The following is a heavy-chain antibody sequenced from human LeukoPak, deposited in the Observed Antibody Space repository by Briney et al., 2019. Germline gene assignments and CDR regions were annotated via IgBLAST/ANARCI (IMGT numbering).Heavy chain of an antibody. CDR1: GGSISSYY. CDR3: AREVGYSYGYFDY. CDR2: IYYSGST. Sequence: SETLSLTCTVSGGSISSYYWSWIRQPPGKGLEWIGYIYYSGSTNYNPSLKSRVTISVDTSKNQFSLKLSSVTAADTAVYYCAREVGYSYGYFDYWGQGTLSPSPQ. D-gene: IGHD5-18*01. J-gene: IGHJ4*02. V-gene: IGHV4-59*01.